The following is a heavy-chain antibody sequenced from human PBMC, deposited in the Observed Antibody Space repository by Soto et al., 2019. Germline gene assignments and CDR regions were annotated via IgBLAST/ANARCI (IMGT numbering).Heavy chain of an antibody. V-gene: IGHV4-59*08. CDR3: AIRGANTPWGPDYGDPNFYYMDV. D-gene: IGHD4-17*01. Sequence: SETLSLTCTVSGGSISSYYWSWIRQPPGKGLEWIGYIYYSGSTNYNPSLKSRVTISVDTSKNQFSLKLSSVTAADTAVYYCAIRGANTPWGPDYGDPNFYYMDVWGKGTTVTVSS. CDR2: IYYSGST. J-gene: IGHJ6*03. CDR1: GGSISSYY.